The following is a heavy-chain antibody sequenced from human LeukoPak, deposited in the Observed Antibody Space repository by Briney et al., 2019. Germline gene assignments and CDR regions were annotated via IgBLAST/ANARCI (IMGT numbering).Heavy chain of an antibody. CDR1: GYTFTNHG. V-gene: IGHV1-18*01. CDR3: ARGGGWEYGDYEGRWFDP. D-gene: IGHD4-17*01. J-gene: IGHJ5*02. CDR2: ISTYKDNT. Sequence: ASVKVSCKASGYTFTNHGITWVRQAPGQGLEWMGWISTYKDNTKYAQKFQGRVTMTTDTSTSTAYMELRNLRSDDTAVYYCARGGGWEYGDYEGRWFDPWGQGTLDTVSS.